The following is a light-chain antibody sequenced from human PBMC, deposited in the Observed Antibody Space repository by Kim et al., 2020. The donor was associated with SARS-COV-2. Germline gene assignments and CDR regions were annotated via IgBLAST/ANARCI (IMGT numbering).Light chain of an antibody. CDR3: QQYNNWPLT. V-gene: IGKV3-15*01. CDR1: QSVSSN. Sequence: GERATLSCRASQSVSSNLAWYQQKPGQAPRLLIYGASTRATGIPARLSGSGSGTEFTLTISSLQSEDFAVYYCQQYNNWPLTFGGGTKLEI. J-gene: IGKJ4*01. CDR2: GAS.